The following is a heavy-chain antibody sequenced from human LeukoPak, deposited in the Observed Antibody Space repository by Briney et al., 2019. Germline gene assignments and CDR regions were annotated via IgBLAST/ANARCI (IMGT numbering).Heavy chain of an antibody. D-gene: IGHD6-13*01. J-gene: IGHJ4*02. CDR3: ARVGRSSWYDY. CDR2: ISAYNGNT. Sequence: ASVKVSCKASGYTFTSYGISWVRQAPGQGLEWMGWISAYNGNTNYAQKFQGRVTITADKSTSTAYMELSSLRSEDTAVYYCARVGRSSWYDYWGQGTLVTVSS. CDR1: GYTFTSYG. V-gene: IGHV1-18*01.